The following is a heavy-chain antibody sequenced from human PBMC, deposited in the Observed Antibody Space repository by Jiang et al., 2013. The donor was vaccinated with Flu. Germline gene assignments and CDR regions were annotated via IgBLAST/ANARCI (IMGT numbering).Heavy chain of an antibody. CDR1: GGSINSYY. Sequence: GPGLVKPSETLSLTCTVPGGSINSYYWSWIRQPPGTGLEWIGYLYYSGSTKYNPSLKSRVTISVDTSKNQFSLKLSSVTAADTAVYYCARVAIGSGSHPLNWGQGTLVTVSS. CDR3: ARVAIGSGSHPLN. D-gene: IGHD3-10*01. CDR2: LYYSGST. J-gene: IGHJ4*02. V-gene: IGHV4-59*01.